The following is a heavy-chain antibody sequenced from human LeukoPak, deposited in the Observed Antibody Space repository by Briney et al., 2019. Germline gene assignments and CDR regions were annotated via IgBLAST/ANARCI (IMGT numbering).Heavy chain of an antibody. CDR2: IKQDGSEK. Sequence: GGSLRLSCAASGFTFSSYWMSWVRQAPGKGLEWVANIKQDGSEKYYVDSVKGRFTISRDNAKNSLYLQMNSLRAEDTAVYYCARGSGEYQLRTCPDYWGQGTLVTVSS. CDR1: GFTFSSYW. V-gene: IGHV3-7*01. CDR3: ARGSGEYQLRTCPDY. J-gene: IGHJ4*02. D-gene: IGHD2-2*01.